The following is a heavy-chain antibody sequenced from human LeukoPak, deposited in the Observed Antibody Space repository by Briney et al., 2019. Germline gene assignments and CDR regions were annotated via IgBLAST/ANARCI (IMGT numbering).Heavy chain of an antibody. CDR2: INHSGST. J-gene: IGHJ5*02. CDR1: GGSFSGYY. CDR3: ARAKALWFGELSGGDWFDP. V-gene: IGHV4-34*01. D-gene: IGHD3-10*01. Sequence: SETLSLTCAVYGGSFSGYYWSWIRQPPGKGLEWIGEINHSGSTNYNPSLKSRVTISVDMSKNQFSLKLSSVTAADTAVYYCARAKALWFGELSGGDWFDPWGQGTLVTVSS.